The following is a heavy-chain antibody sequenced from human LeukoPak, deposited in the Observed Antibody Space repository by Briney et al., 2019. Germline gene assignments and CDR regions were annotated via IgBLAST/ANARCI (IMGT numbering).Heavy chain of an antibody. Sequence: SETLSLTCTVSGGSISSGGYNWGWIRQHPGKDLEWIGYIYYSGSTYYNPSLKSRVTISVDTSKNQFSRKLSSVAAADTAVYYWARDSSGYYGVLDYWGQGTLVTVSS. J-gene: IGHJ4*02. CDR1: GGSISSGGYN. CDR3: ARDSSGYYGVLDY. CDR2: IYYSGST. V-gene: IGHV4-31*03. D-gene: IGHD3-22*01.